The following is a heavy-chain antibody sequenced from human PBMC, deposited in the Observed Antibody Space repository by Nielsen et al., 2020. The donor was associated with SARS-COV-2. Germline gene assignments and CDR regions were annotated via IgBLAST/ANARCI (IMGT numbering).Heavy chain of an antibody. V-gene: IGHV2-5*02. CDR1: GFSLSTSGVG. CDR2: IYWDDDK. Sequence: PTLVKPTQTLTLTCTFSGFSLSTSGVGVGWIRQPPGKALEWLALIYWDDDKRYSPSLKSRLTITKDTSKNQVVLTMTNMDPVDTATYYCAHRQITNRNDVNYFEYWGQGTLVTVSS. CDR3: AHRQITNRNDVNYFEY. J-gene: IGHJ4*02. D-gene: IGHD1-1*01.